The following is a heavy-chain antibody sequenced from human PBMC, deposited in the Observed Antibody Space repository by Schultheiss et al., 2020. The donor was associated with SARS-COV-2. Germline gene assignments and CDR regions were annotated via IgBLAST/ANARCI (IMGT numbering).Heavy chain of an antibody. CDR3: ARAPGGEGNWFDP. V-gene: IGHV1-69*01. CDR2: IIPMFGTA. D-gene: IGHD3-16*01. CDR1: GYTFTNYG. Sequence: GGSLRLSCRASGYTFTNYGISWVRQAPGQGLEWMGGIIPMFGTASYAQMLQGRVTITADESTSTTYMELSSLRSEDTAVYYCARAPGGEGNWFDPWGQGTRVTVSS. J-gene: IGHJ5*02.